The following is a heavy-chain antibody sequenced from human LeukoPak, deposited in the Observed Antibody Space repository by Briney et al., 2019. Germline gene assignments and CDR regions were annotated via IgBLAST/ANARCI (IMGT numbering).Heavy chain of an antibody. CDR2: IIPTLGIA. CDR1: GGTFSSYT. V-gene: IGHV1-69*02. D-gene: IGHD3-10*01. CDR3: ARGSTMVRGPGDYYYYGMDV. Sequence: ASVKVSCKASGGTFSSYTISWVRQAPGQGLEWMGRIIPTLGIANYAQKFQGRVTITADKSTSTAYMELSSLRSEDTAVYYCARGSTMVRGPGDYYYYGMDVWGQGTTVTVSS. J-gene: IGHJ6*02.